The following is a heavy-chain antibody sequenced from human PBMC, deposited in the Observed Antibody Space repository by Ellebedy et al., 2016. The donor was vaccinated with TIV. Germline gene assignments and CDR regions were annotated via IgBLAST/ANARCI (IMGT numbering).Heavy chain of an antibody. D-gene: IGHD5-18*01. V-gene: IGHV1-8*01. CDR3: ARGHTAMVTDWGSPGY. J-gene: IGHJ4*02. CDR1: GYTFTSYD. Sequence: ASVKVSCXASGYTFTSYDINWVRQATGQGLEWMGWMNPNSGNTGYAQKFQGRVTMTRNTSISTAYMELSSLRSEDTAVYYCARGHTAMVTDWGSPGYWGQGTLVTVSS. CDR2: MNPNSGNT.